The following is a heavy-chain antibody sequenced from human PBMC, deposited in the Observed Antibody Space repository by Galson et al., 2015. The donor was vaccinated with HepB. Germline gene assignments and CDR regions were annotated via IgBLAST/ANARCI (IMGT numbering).Heavy chain of an antibody. Sequence: SLRLSCAASGFTFSNAWMSWVRQAPGKGLEWVGRIKSKTDGGTTDYAAPVKGRFTISRDDSKNTLYLQMNSLKTEDTAVYYCTTEQQLVSPPYYFDYWGQGTLVTVSS. D-gene: IGHD6-13*01. J-gene: IGHJ4*02. CDR2: IKSKTDGGTT. CDR3: TTEQQLVSPPYYFDY. V-gene: IGHV3-15*01. CDR1: GFTFSNAW.